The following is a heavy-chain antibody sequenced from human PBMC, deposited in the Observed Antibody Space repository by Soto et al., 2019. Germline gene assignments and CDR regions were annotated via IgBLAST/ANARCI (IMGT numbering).Heavy chain of an antibody. V-gene: IGHV3-13*01. CDR2: IGTAGDT. D-gene: IGHD2-15*01. CDR3: ARGQEVGAHFFDS. CDR1: GFTFSGFD. Sequence: PGGSLRLSCEASGFTFSGFDMHWVRQPTGKGLEWVSTIGTAGDTYYAVSVKGRFTISRDNAKNSLSLQMNSLRAGDTAVYFCARGQEVGAHFFDSWGQGTQLPVYS. J-gene: IGHJ4*02.